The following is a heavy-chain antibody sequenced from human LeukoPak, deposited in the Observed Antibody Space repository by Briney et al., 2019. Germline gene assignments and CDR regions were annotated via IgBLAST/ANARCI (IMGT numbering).Heavy chain of an antibody. J-gene: IGHJ4*02. Sequence: GESLKISCKGSGYIFTSYWIGWVRQLPGKGLEWMGIIYPGDSDTRYSPSFQGQVTISADKSINTAYLQWSSLKASDTAIYYCARRGEAMDPFDYWGQGTLVTVFS. CDR3: ARRGEAMDPFDY. V-gene: IGHV5-51*01. CDR2: IYPGDSDT. CDR1: GYIFTSYW. D-gene: IGHD5-18*01.